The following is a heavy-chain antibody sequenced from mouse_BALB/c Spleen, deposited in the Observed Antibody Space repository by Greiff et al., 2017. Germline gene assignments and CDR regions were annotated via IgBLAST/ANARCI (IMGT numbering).Heavy chain of an antibody. CDR3: ARSGNGNYGFAY. J-gene: IGHJ3*01. CDR1: GFTFSSFG. D-gene: IGHD2-1*01. CDR2: ISSGSSTI. Sequence: EVQLQQSGGGLVQPGGSRKLSCAASGFTFSSFGMHWVRQAPEKGLEWVAYISSGSSTIYYADTVKGRFTISRDNPKNTLFLQMTSLRSEDTAMYYCARSGNGNYGFAYWGQGTLVTVSA. V-gene: IGHV5-17*02.